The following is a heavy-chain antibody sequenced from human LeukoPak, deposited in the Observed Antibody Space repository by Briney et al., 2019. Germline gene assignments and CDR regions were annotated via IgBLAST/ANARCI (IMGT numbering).Heavy chain of an antibody. CDR2: INPNSGGT. CDR3: AREEVLEWLPNGAFDY. J-gene: IGHJ4*02. Sequence: ASVKVSCKASGYTFTGYYMHWVRQAPGQGLEWMGWINPNSGGTNYAQKFQGRVTMTRDTSISTAYMELSRLSSDVTAVDYCAREEVLEWLPNGAFDYWGQGTLVTVSS. V-gene: IGHV1-2*02. D-gene: IGHD3-3*01. CDR1: GYTFTGYY.